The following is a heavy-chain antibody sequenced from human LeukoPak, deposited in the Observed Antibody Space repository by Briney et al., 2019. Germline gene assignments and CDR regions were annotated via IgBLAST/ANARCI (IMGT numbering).Heavy chain of an antibody. Sequence: SVKVSCKASGGTFSSYAISWVRQAPGQGLEWMGGIIPIFGTANYAQKFQGRVTITADESTSTAYMELSSLRSEDTAVYYCARGSPGVVPAAIDYFDYRGQGTLVTVSS. CDR3: ARGSPGVVPAAIDYFDY. CDR1: GGTFSSYA. CDR2: IIPIFGTA. J-gene: IGHJ4*02. V-gene: IGHV1-69*01. D-gene: IGHD2-2*02.